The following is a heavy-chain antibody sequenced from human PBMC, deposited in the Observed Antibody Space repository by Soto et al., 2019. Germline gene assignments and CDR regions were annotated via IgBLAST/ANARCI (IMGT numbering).Heavy chain of an antibody. Sequence: QVQLVESGGGVVQPGRSLRLSCAASGVTFSSYGMHWVRQAPGKGLEWVAVIWYDGSNKYNADSVKGRFTISRDNSKNTLYLQMNSLRAEDTAVYYCAREFWSGPFDYWGQGTLVTVSS. V-gene: IGHV3-33*01. CDR2: IWYDGSNK. D-gene: IGHD3-3*01. CDR1: GVTFSSYG. J-gene: IGHJ4*02. CDR3: AREFWSGPFDY.